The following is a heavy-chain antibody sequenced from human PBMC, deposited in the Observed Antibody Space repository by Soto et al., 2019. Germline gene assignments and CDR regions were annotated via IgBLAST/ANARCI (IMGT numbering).Heavy chain of an antibody. J-gene: IGHJ6*02. V-gene: IGHV4-31*03. Sequence: SETLSLTCTVSGGSISSGGYYWSWIRQHPGKGLEWIGYIYYSGSTYYNPSLKSRVTISVDTSKNQFSLKLSSVTAADTAVYYCARAGGDFGVVITDYYYYGMDVWGQGTTVTVSS. CDR3: ARAGGDFGVVITDYYYYGMDV. CDR1: GGSISSGGYY. D-gene: IGHD3-3*01. CDR2: IYYSGST.